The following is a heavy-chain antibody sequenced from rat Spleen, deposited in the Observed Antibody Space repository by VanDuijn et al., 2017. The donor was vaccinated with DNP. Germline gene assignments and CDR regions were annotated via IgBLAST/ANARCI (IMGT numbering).Heavy chain of an antibody. CDR3: ARGGSGIWFAH. Sequence: QVQLQQSGAELTKPDSSVKISCKASGYTFTSYYIGWIKQATGQGLEYIGYIHTASGVTNYNEKFKAKATLTVDRSSNTAFMQLSSLTPDDSAVYYCARGGSGIWFAHWGQGTLVTVSS. CDR2: IHTASGVT. D-gene: IGHD5-1*01. CDR1: GYTFTSYY. J-gene: IGHJ3*01. V-gene: IGHV1-43*01.